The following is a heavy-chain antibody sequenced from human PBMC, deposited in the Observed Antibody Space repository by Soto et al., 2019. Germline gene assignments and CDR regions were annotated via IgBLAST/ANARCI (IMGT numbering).Heavy chain of an antibody. CDR3: APLSVSLSGPYGIHV. CDR2: MLYSGLT. V-gene: IGHV4-39*01. J-gene: IGHJ6*02. D-gene: IGHD2-15*01. Sequence: SETLSLTCSVSGYSVSSSDYYWAWIRQPPGKGLEWIGSMLYSGLTYYNPSLKSRVTLSVDTSKNQFSVMLNPVTASDTAVYYCAPLSVSLSGPYGIHVWGQGTTVTVSS. CDR1: GYSVSSSDYY.